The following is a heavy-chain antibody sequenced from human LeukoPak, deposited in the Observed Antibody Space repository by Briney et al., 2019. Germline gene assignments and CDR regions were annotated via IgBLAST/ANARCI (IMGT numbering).Heavy chain of an antibody. V-gene: IGHV1-18*01. J-gene: IGHJ6*02. D-gene: IGHD6-13*01. CDR3: AREYSSSGDYYYYGMDV. CDR2: ISAYNGNT. Sequence: ASVKVSCKAPGYTFTSYDINWVRQATGQGLEWMGWISAYNGNTNYARKLQGRVTMTTDTSTSTAYMELRSLRSDDTAVYYCAREYSSSGDYYYYGMDVWGQGTTVTVSS. CDR1: GYTFTSYD.